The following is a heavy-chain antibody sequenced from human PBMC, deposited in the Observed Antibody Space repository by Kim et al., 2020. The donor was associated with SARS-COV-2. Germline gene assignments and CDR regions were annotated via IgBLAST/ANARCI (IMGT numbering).Heavy chain of an antibody. CDR1: GYTFTNHP. Sequence: ASVKVSCKASGYTFTNHPIHWVRQAPGQGLEWVGWIHIGNGNTIYSQKLQGRVTITRDTSASTAYMDLSSLKSEDTGVYYCTKDGGVVGNSDFWGQGTLVIVSS. D-gene: IGHD3-3*01. J-gene: IGHJ4*02. V-gene: IGHV1-3*04. CDR2: IHIGNGNT. CDR3: TKDGGVVGNSDF.